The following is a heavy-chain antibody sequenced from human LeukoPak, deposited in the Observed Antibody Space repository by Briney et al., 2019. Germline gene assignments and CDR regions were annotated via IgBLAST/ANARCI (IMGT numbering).Heavy chain of an antibody. CDR3: ARRLGDY. CDR2: ISYDGSNK. Sequence: GGSLRLSCAASGFTFSSYAMHWVRQAPGKGLEWVAVISYDGSNKYYADSVKGRFTISRDNSKNTLYLQMNSLRAEDTAVYYCARRLGDYWGQGTLVTVSS. CDR1: GFTFSSYA. J-gene: IGHJ4*02. V-gene: IGHV3-30-3*01.